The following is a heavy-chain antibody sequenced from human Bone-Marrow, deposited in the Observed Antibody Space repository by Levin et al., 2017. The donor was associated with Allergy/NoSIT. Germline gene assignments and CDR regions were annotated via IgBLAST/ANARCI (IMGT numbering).Heavy chain of an antibody. V-gene: IGHV3-74*01. D-gene: IGHD3-9*01. J-gene: IGHJ6*02. CDR2: ISDDGTTT. Sequence: HPGGSLRLSCAASGFNFRNYWMNWVRQVPGKGLEWVSRISDDGTTTNYADSVEGRFTIYRDNAKNTLYLQMDSLRAEDTALYYCTSTLYDILAGRYGIDVWGQGTTVTVSS. CDR3: TSTLYDILAGRYGIDV. CDR1: GFNFRNYW.